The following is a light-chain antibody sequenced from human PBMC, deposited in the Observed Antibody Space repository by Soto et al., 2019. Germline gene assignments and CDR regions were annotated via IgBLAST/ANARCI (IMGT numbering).Light chain of an antibody. Sequence: VLTQSPSTLSLSPGERATLSCRASQSVSTYLAWYQQKPGQGPRLLIYDASSRASGIPARFSGSGSGTDFTLTISSLEPEDSAVYHCQQRSNWPSITFGQGTRLEIK. J-gene: IGKJ5*01. CDR1: QSVSTY. V-gene: IGKV3-11*01. CDR2: DAS. CDR3: QQRSNWPSIT.